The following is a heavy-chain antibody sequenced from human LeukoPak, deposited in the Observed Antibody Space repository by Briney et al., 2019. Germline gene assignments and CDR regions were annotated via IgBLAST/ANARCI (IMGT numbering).Heavy chain of an antibody. CDR3: ARAYYYDSSGYYPSAFDI. V-gene: IGHV4-39*07. CDR2: IYYSGST. J-gene: IGHJ3*02. D-gene: IGHD3-22*01. Sequence: PSETLSLTCTVSGGSISSTSYYWGWIRQPPGKGLEWIGSIYYSGSTNYNPSLKSRVTISVDTSKNQFSLKLSSVTAADTAVYYCARAYYYDSSGYYPSAFDIWGQGAMVTVSS. CDR1: GGSISSTSYY.